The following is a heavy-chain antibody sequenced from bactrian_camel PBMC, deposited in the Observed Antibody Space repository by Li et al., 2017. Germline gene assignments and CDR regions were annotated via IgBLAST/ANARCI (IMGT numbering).Heavy chain of an antibody. CDR1: GYTFNTY. CDR3: LADPRATLPIQVLIGHGY. Sequence: QLVESGGGSALAGGSVRLSCAASGYTFNTYSWFRQAPGQEREGVAAIDTGDSSTYYLNSVEGRFTISIDNAKRTLYLQMNSLKPEDTAMYYCLADPRATLPIQVLIGHGYRGRGTQVTVS. J-gene: IGHJ4*01. V-gene: IGHV3S28*01. D-gene: IGHD4*01. CDR2: IDTGDSST.